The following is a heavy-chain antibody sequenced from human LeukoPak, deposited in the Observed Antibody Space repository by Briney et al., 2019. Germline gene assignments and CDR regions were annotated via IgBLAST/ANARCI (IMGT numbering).Heavy chain of an antibody. CDR2: IYSTGST. CDR1: GGSISNYY. V-gene: IGHV4-59*08. CDR3: VGCSYDSSSSGYYYAFDY. J-gene: IGHJ4*02. Sequence: SETLSLTCTVSGGSISNYYWSWIRQPPGKGLEWIGHIYSTGSTTYSPSLKSRVIMSADTSKNQFSLKVTSVTAADTAVYYCVGCSYDSSSSGYYYAFDYWGQGTLVTVSS. D-gene: IGHD3-22*01.